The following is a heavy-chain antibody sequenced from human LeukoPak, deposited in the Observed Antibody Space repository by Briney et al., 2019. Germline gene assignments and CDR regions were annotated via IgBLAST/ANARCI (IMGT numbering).Heavy chain of an antibody. CDR3: ATRRIAAAGHDFDY. V-gene: IGHV1-24*01. CDR2: FDPEDGET. J-gene: IGHJ4*02. CDR1: GYTLTELS. D-gene: IGHD6-13*01. Sequence: ASVKVSCKVSGYTLTELSMHWVRQAPGKGLEWMGGFDPEDGETIYAQKFQGRVTMTKDTSTDTAYMELSSLRSEDTAVYYCATRRIAAAGHDFDYWGQGTLVTVSS.